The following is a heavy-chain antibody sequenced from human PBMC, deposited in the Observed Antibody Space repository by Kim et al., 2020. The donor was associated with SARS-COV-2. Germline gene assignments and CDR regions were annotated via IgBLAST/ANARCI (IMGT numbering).Heavy chain of an antibody. CDR2: INHSGST. V-gene: IGHV4-34*01. J-gene: IGHJ6*02. D-gene: IGHD4-17*01. Sequence: SETLSLTCAVYGGSFSGYYWSWIRQPPGKGLEWIGEINHSGSTNYNPSLKSRVTISVDTSKNQFSLKLSSVTAADTAVYYCASLTTVTTGYGMDVWGQGTTVTVSS. CDR1: GGSFSGYY. CDR3: ASLTTVTTGYGMDV.